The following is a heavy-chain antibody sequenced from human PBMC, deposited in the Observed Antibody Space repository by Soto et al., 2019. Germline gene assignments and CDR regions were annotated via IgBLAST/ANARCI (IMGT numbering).Heavy chain of an antibody. V-gene: IGHV1-3*01. J-gene: IGHJ4*02. CDR3: SIITIFGVAPD. CDR1: GYTFTSYA. D-gene: IGHD3-3*01. CDR2: INAGNGNT. Sequence: ASVKVSCKASGYTFTSYAMHWVRQAPGQRLEWMGWINAGNGNTKYSQKFQGRVTITRDTSASTAYMELSSLRSEDTAVYYCSIITIFGVAPDWGQGTLVTVSS.